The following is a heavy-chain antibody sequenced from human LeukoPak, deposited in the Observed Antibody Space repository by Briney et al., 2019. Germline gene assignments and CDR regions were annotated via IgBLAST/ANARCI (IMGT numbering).Heavy chain of an antibody. Sequence: GGSLRLSCAASGFTFSNYVMSWVRQASGKGPEWVSGINGGGGSTFYAESVTGRFTISRDNSKNTLFLQMNTLRAEDTAVYYCVKDGRRSPPCWGQGTLVTVSS. D-gene: IGHD2-15*01. CDR3: VKDGRRSPPC. J-gene: IGHJ4*02. V-gene: IGHV3-23*01. CDR2: INGGGGST. CDR1: GFTFSNYV.